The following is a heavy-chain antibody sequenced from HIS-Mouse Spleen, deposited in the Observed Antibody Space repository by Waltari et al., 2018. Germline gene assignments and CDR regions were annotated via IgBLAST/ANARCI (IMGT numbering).Heavy chain of an antibody. CDR2: INPNSGGT. CDR3: ARDGIPVVPAAISAFDI. D-gene: IGHD2-2*02. Sequence: QVQLVQSGAEVKKPGASVKVSCKASGYTFTGYYMHWVRQAPGQGLEWMGWINPNSGGTNYAQKFQGRVTMTRDTSISTAYMELSRLRSDDTAVYYCARDGIPVVPAAISAFDIWGQGTMVTVSS. V-gene: IGHV1-2*02. CDR1: GYTFTGYY. J-gene: IGHJ3*02.